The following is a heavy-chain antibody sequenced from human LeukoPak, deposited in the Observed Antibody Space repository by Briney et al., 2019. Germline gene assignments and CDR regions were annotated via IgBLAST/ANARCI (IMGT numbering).Heavy chain of an antibody. D-gene: IGHD4-17*01. Sequence: GASVKVSCKASGYTFTSYAMNWVRQAPGQGLEWMGWINTNTGNPTYAQGFTGRFVFSLDTSVSTAYLQISSLKAEDTAVYYCARDSQPYGDPNFDYWGQGTLVTVSS. CDR3: ARDSQPYGDPNFDY. CDR1: GYTFTSYA. J-gene: IGHJ4*02. V-gene: IGHV7-4-1*02. CDR2: INTNTGNP.